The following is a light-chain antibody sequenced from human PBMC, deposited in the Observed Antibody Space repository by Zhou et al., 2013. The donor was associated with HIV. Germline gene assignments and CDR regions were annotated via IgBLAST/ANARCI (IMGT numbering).Light chain of an antibody. Sequence: EVVMTQSPSTLSVSPGERVTLSCRASQNVFTNLAWYQQKPGQAPKLLIYGASNRATGIPNRFSGSGSGTDFTGTDFTLTITRLEPEDFAVYYCQQYGSLPKTFGQGTKVEIK. CDR3: QQYGSLPKT. CDR1: QNVFTN. J-gene: IGKJ1*01. CDR2: GAS. V-gene: IGKV3-20*01.